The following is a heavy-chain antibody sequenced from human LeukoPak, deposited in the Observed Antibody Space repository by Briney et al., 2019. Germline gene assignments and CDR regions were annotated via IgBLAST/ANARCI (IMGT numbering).Heavy chain of an antibody. Sequence: SETLSLTCAVSGGSISSSNWWSWVRQPPGKGLEWIGEIYHSGSTNYNPSLKSRVTISVDKSKNQFSLKLSSVTAADTAVYYCARVLPGFCDYFDYWGQGTLVTVSS. J-gene: IGHJ4*02. CDR3: ARVLPGFCDYFDY. CDR2: IYHSGST. V-gene: IGHV4-4*02. CDR1: GGSISSSNW. D-gene: IGHD2-15*01.